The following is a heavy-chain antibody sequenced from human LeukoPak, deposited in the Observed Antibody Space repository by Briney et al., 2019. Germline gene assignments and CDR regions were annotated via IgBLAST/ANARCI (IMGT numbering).Heavy chain of an antibody. CDR3: AKEKRPDSPSVTTGYFDY. Sequence: GGSLRLSCAASGFTFSSYAMSWVRQAPGKGLEWVSAISGSGGSTYYADSVKGRFTISRDNSKNTLYLQMNGLRAEDTAVYYCAKEKRPDSPSVTTGYFDYWGQGTLVTVSS. CDR2: ISGSGGST. CDR1: GFTFSSYA. J-gene: IGHJ4*02. V-gene: IGHV3-23*01. D-gene: IGHD4-17*01.